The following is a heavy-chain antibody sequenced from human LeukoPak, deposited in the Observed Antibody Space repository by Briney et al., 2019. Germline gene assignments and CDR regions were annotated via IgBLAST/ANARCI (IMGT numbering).Heavy chain of an antibody. V-gene: IGHV3-53*01. CDR1: GFTVSSNS. CDR2: IYSDNT. J-gene: IGHJ4*02. D-gene: IGHD3-22*01. Sequence: GGSLRLSCTVSGFTVSSNSMSWVRQAPGKGLEWVSFIYSDNTHYSDSVKGRFTISRDNSKNTLYLQMNSLRAEDTAVYYCARDRAYYYDSSGYYFDYWGQGTLVTVSS. CDR3: ARDRAYYYDSSGYYFDY.